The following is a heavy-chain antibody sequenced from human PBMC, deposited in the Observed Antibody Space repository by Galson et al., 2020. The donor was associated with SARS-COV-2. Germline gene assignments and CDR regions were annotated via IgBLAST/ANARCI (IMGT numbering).Heavy chain of an antibody. D-gene: IGHD2-15*01. Sequence: ASVKVSCKVSGYTLTELSMHWVRQAPGKGLEWMGGFDPEDGETIYAQKFQGRVTMTEDTSTDTAYMELSSLRSDGTAMYYCAVDDGNGGSGVCVYWGQGALVTVSS. V-gene: IGHV1-24*01. J-gene: IGHJ4*02. CDR3: AVDDGNGGSGVCVY. CDR1: GYTLTELS. CDR2: FDPEDGET.